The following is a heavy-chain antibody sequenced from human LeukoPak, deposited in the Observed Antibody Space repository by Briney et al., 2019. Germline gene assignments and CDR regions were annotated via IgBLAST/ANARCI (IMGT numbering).Heavy chain of an antibody. CDR3: ARDGGYCSGGSCYPLNYFDY. CDR1: GYTFTGYY. J-gene: IGHJ4*02. CDR2: INAGNGNT. Sequence: ASVKVSCKASGYTFTGYYIHWVRQAPGQRLEWMGWINAGNGNTKYSQKFQGRVTITRDTSASTAYMELSSLRSEDTAVYYCARDGGYCSGGSCYPLNYFDYWGQGTLVTVSS. D-gene: IGHD2-15*01. V-gene: IGHV1-3*01.